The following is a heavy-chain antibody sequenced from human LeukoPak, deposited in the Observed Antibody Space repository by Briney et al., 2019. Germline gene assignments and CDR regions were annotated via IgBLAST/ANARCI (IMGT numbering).Heavy chain of an antibody. CDR3: TTAEY. CDR1: GFDFSAYG. Sequence: GGSLRLSCAASGFDFSAYGMNWVRQAPGKGLEWVGLIKSKTDGGTTDYAAPVKGRFTVSRDDSKNMLYLQMNSLKTEDTAVYYCTTAEYWGQGTLVTVSS. J-gene: IGHJ4*02. CDR2: IKSKTDGGTT. V-gene: IGHV3-15*01.